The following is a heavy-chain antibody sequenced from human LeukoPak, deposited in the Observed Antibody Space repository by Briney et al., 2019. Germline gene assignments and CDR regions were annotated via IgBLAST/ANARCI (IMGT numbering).Heavy chain of an antibody. CDR2: VNPSSGAP. V-gene: IGHV1-46*01. D-gene: IGHD1-14*01. Sequence: GASVKISCKASAYIFTTFQMHWVRQAPGQRLEWVGKVNPSSGAPTYAQRFQGRVTMTRDTSTSTVYMELISLTSDDTAVYYCARGGGPEGRQFDYWGQGTLVIVSS. J-gene: IGHJ4*02. CDR1: AYIFTTFQ. CDR3: ARGGGPEGRQFDY.